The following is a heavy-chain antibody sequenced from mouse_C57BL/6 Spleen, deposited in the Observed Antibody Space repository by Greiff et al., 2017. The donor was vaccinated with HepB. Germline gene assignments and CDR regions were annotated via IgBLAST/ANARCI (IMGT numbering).Heavy chain of an antibody. V-gene: IGHV5-6*01. CDR1: GFTFSSYG. Sequence: EVQLVESGGDLVKPGGSLKLSCAASGFTFSSYGMSWVRQTPDKRLEWVATISSGGSYTYYPDSVKGRFTISRDNAKNTLYLQMSSLKSEDTAMYYCARGAITTVVAYYAMDYWGQGTSVTVSS. D-gene: IGHD1-1*01. J-gene: IGHJ4*01. CDR2: ISSGGSYT. CDR3: ARGAITTVVAYYAMDY.